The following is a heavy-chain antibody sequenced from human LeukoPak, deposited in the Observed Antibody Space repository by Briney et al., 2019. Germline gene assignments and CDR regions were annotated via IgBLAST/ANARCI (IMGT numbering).Heavy chain of an antibody. V-gene: IGHV4-59*08. J-gene: IGHJ4*02. D-gene: IGHD2-15*01. Sequence: SETLSLTCTVSGGSINGYFWSWIRQSPGKGLEWIGYIYYSGSTNYKPSLKSRVTISLDTSKKQFSLNLTSVTAADTAVYYCARHVTVHYSSFDYWGQGTLVTVSS. CDR1: GGSINGYF. CDR2: IYYSGST. CDR3: ARHVTVHYSSFDY.